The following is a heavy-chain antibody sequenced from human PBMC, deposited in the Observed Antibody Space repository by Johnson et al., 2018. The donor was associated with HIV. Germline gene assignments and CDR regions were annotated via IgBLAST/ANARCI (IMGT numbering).Heavy chain of an antibody. Sequence: VQLVESGGGLVKPGGSLRLSCAASGFNFSNAWMSWVRQAPGKGLEWVGRIKSKTDGGTTDYAAPVKGRFTISRDDSKNTLYLQMNSLKTEDTAVYYCTTDRWGSDAYDIGGQGTMVSVSS. D-gene: IGHD3-16*01. CDR2: IKSKTDGGTT. CDR1: GFNFSNAW. CDR3: TTDRWGSDAYDI. V-gene: IGHV3-15*01. J-gene: IGHJ3*02.